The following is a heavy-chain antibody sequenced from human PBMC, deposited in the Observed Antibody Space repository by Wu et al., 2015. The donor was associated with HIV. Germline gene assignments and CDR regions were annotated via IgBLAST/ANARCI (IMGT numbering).Heavy chain of an antibody. CDR2: INPNSGGT. CDR3: ARDAGTDILTGYFGY. D-gene: IGHD3-9*01. J-gene: IGHJ4*02. Sequence: QVQLVQSGAEVKKPGASVKVSCKASGYTFTGYYMHWVRQAPGQGLEWMGWINPNSGGTNYAQKFQGRVTMTRDTSISTAYMELSRLRSDDTAVYYCARDAGTDILTGYFGYWGQGTLVTVSS. CDR1: GYTFTGYY. V-gene: IGHV1-2*02.